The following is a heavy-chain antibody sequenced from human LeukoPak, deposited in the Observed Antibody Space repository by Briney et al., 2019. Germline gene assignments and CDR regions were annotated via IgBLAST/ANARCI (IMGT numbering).Heavy chain of an antibody. Sequence: GGSLRLSCAASGFTFDDYAMHWVRQAPGKGLEWVSGISWNSGSIGYADSVKGRFTISRDNTKNSLYLQMNSLRAEDTALYYCAKDIYGGDDAFDIWGQGTMVTVSS. CDR3: AKDIYGGDDAFDI. CDR1: GFTFDDYA. D-gene: IGHD4-23*01. J-gene: IGHJ3*02. V-gene: IGHV3-9*01. CDR2: ISWNSGSI.